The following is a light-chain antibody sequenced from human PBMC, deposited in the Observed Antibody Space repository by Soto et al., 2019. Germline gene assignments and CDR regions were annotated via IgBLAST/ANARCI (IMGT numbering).Light chain of an antibody. Sequence: ALAQPPSASGSPGQSVAISCTGTSSDVGGYNYASWYQQHPGKAPKLMIYEVNKRPSGVPDRFSGSKSGNTASLTVSGLQAEDEADYYCSSYAGSSNVFGTGTKVTVL. J-gene: IGLJ1*01. V-gene: IGLV2-8*01. CDR3: SSYAGSSNV. CDR1: SSDVGGYNY. CDR2: EVN.